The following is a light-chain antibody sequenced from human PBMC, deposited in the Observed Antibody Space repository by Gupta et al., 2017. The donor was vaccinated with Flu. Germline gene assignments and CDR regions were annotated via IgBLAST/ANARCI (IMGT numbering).Light chain of an antibody. V-gene: IGLV3-21*03. CDR3: QAYATSSSHFLV. J-gene: IGLJ3*02. CDR1: IVDSKR. Sequence: KTTNMTSAGNIVDSKRLYWYQQRPGPAPELVVYDVSDRPSGIPDRFSGSNSGNTATLTITGVEAGDEADYYCQAYATSSSHFLVFGGGTKLTVL. CDR2: DVS.